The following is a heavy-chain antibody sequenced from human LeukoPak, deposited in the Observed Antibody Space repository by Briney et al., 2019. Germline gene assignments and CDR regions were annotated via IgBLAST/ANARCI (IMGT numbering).Heavy chain of an antibody. D-gene: IGHD2-2*02. CDR2: ISSSSSYI. J-gene: IGHJ4*02. CDR1: GFIFGRYV. V-gene: IGHV3-21*01. Sequence: GGSLRLSCGASGFIFGRYVMHWVRQAPGKGLEWVSSISSSSSYIYYADSVKGRFTISRDNAKNSLYLQMSSLRAEDTAVYYCAREGKPVPAAIDSWGQGTLVTVSS. CDR3: AREGKPVPAAIDS.